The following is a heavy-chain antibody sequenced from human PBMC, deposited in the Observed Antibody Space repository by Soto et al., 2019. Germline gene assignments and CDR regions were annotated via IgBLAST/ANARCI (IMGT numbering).Heavy chain of an antibody. Sequence: PSETLSLTCTVSGGSISSYYWSWIRQPPGKGLEWIGYIYYSGSTNYNPSLKSRVTISVDTSKNQFSLKLSSVTAADTAVYYCAREGYSSSPGRDYYYYGMDVWGQGTTVTVSS. V-gene: IGHV4-59*01. CDR1: GGSISSYY. J-gene: IGHJ6*02. D-gene: IGHD6-6*01. CDR3: AREGYSSSPGRDYYYYGMDV. CDR2: IYYSGST.